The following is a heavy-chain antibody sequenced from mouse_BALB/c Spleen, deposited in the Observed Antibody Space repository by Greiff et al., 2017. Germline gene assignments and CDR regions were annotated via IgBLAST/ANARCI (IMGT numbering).Heavy chain of an antibody. V-gene: IGHV7-3*02. CDR2: IRNKANGYTT. J-gene: IGHJ4*01. CDR3: ARTGEEMDY. CDR1: GFTFTDYY. Sequence: DVQLQESGGGLVQPGGSLRLSCATSGFTFTDYYMSWVRQPPGKALEWLGFIRNKANGYTTEYSASVKGRFTISRDNSQSILYLQMNTLRAEDSATYYCARTGEEMDYWGQGTSVTVSS.